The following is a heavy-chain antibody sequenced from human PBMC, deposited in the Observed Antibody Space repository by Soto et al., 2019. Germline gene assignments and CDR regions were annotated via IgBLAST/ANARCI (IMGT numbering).Heavy chain of an antibody. CDR1: GGSISSSNC. CDR2: IYHSGST. CDR3: ARVSGSYYYGMDV. V-gene: IGHV4-4*02. J-gene: IGHJ6*02. Sequence: QVQLQESGPGLVKPSGTLSLTCAVSGGSISSSNCWSWVRQPPGKGLEWIGEIYHSGSTNFNPSPXXPXPISVGKSRHQFSLKLNSVTAADTAVYYCARVSGSYYYGMDVWGQGTTVTVSS.